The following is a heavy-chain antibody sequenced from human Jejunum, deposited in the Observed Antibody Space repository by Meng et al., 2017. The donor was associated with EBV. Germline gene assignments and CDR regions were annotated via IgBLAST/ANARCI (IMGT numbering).Heavy chain of an antibody. J-gene: IGHJ5*02. D-gene: IGHD2-8*02. CDR3: ARVRPGGGWFDP. CDR1: GYTFTSSG. Sequence: EQLGQFGSELKKPGATVKVSCKASGYTFTSSGINWVRQAPGQGLEWMGWINTNTGYPTYAQDFTGRFVFSLDTSVSTAYLQITSLSTEDNAVYYCARVRPGGGWFDPWGQGTLVTVSS. CDR2: INTNTGYP. V-gene: IGHV7-4-1*02.